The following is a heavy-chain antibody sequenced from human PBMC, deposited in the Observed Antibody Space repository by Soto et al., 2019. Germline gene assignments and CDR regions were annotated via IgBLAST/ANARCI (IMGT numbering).Heavy chain of an antibody. V-gene: IGHV4-38-2*01. Sequence: SETLSLTCAVSGYSISSGYYWGWIRQPPGKGLEWIGSIYHSGSAYYNPSLRSRVTISVDTSKNQFSLKLSSVTAADTAVYYCERGDSSSWYGAYYYYGMDVWGQGTTVTVSS. J-gene: IGHJ6*02. CDR3: ERGDSSSWYGAYYYYGMDV. CDR2: IYHSGSA. D-gene: IGHD6-13*01. CDR1: GYSISSGYY.